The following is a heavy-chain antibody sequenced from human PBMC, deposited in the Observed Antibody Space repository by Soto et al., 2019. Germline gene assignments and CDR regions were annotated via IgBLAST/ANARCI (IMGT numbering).Heavy chain of an antibody. J-gene: IGHJ4*02. CDR1: GFTFSTYS. V-gene: IGHV3-21*01. CDR3: ARDRGSGGYLTHDY. D-gene: IGHD6-19*01. CDR2: ISSSSSYI. Sequence: EVQLVESGGGLVKPGGSLRLSCAASGFTFSTYSLNWVRQAPGKGLEWVSSISSSSSYIYYADSVKGRFTISRDNAKNSVYLQMNSLRAEDTAVYYCARDRGSGGYLTHDYWGQGTLVTVSS.